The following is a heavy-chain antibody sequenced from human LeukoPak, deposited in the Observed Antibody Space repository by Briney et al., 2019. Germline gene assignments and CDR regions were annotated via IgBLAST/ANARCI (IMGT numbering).Heavy chain of an antibody. Sequence: GASVKVSCKASGYTFTGYYMHWVRQAPGQGLEWMGWINPNSGGTNYAQKFQGRVTMTRDTSISTAYMELSRLRSDDTAVYYCARDGLDSSGGTDYWGQGTLVTVSS. CDR2: INPNSGGT. CDR3: ARDGLDSSGGTDY. V-gene: IGHV1-2*02. J-gene: IGHJ4*02. CDR1: GYTFTGYY. D-gene: IGHD6-19*01.